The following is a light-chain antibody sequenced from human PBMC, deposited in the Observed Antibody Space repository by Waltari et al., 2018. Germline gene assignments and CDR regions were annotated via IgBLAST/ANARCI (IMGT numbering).Light chain of an antibody. J-gene: IGLJ3*02. CDR1: SGHITNV. CDR3: QTGGHGTWV. Sequence: QLALTQSPSASASLGASVKLTCTLDSGHITNVVAWHQQHPERGPRYLMQINSDGSHSKGDEIPDRFSGSSSGAERYLTISSVQSDDEADYYCQTGGHGTWVFGGGTKLTVL. V-gene: IGLV4-69*01. CDR2: INSDGSH.